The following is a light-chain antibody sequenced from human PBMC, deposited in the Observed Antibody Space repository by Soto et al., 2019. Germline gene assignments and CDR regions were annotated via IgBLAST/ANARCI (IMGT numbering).Light chain of an antibody. J-gene: IGLJ2*01. CDR2: EDN. Sequence: QTVVTQPPSVSAAPGQRVTISCSGSSSNIGSKSVSWYQQFPGAAPKLLIFEDNKRPSGVPDRFSGSKSGTSATLGITGLQTGDEANYYCETWDASLSVVLFGGGTKLTVL. CDR1: SSNIGSKS. CDR3: ETWDASLSVVL. V-gene: IGLV1-51*02.